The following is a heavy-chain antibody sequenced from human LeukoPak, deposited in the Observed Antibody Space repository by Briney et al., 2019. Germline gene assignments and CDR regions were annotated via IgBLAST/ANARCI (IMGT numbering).Heavy chain of an antibody. CDR2: ISCSGSTI. CDR3: ARDEILANYYDSSGYQGPHDAFDI. V-gene: IGHV3-11*04. D-gene: IGHD3-22*01. Sequence: GGSLRLSCAASGFTFSDYYMSWIRQAPGKGLEWVSYISCSGSTISYAESVMRRFNISRDNAKNSLYLQMNSLRAEDTAVYYCARDEILANYYDSSGYQGPHDAFDIWGQGTMVTVSS. J-gene: IGHJ3*02. CDR1: GFTFSDYY.